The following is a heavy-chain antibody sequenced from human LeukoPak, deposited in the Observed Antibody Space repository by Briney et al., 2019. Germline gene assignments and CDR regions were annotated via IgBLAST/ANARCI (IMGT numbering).Heavy chain of an antibody. CDR1: GDSISSYY. CDR2: INYSGNT. V-gene: IGHV4-59*01. CDR3: ARCGRGSDFEY. J-gene: IGHJ4*02. D-gene: IGHD3-10*01. Sequence: TSETLSLTCTVSGDSISSYYWNWLRQPPGKGLEWIAYINYSGNTNYNPSLKSRVTISVDTSKNQFSLKLSSVTAADTAVYYCARCGRGSDFEYWGQGTLVTVSS.